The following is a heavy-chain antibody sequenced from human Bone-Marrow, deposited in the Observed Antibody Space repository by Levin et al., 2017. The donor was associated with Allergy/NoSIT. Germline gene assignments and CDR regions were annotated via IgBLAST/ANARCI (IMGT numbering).Heavy chain of an antibody. Sequence: GGSLRLSCAASGFTFSSYAMSWVRQAPGKGLEWVSAISGSGGSTYYADSVKGRFTISRDNSKNTLYLQMNSLRAEDTAVYYCAKWWGLRWLDAHGNGRGFQHWGQGTLVTVSS. CDR3: AKWWGLRWLDAHGNGRGFQH. J-gene: IGHJ1*01. V-gene: IGHV3-23*01. CDR2: ISGSGGST. CDR1: GFTFSSYA. D-gene: IGHD4-17*01.